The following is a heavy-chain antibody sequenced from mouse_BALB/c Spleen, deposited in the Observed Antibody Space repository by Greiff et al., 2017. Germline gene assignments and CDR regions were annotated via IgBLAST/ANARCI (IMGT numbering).Heavy chain of an antibody. D-gene: IGHD2-1*01. CDR3: ARYYGNYLYAMDY. J-gene: IGHJ4*01. V-gene: IGHV3-8*02. CDR1: GDSITSGY. CDR2: ISYSGST. Sequence: EVKLMESGPSLVKPSQTLSLTCSVTGDSITSGYWNWIRKFPGNKLEYMGYISYSGSTYYNPSLKSRISITRDTSKNQYYLQLNSVTTEDTATYYCARYYGNYLYAMDYWGQGTSVTVSS.